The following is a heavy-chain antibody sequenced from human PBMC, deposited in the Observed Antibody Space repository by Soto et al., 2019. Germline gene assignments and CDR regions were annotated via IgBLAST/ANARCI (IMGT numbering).Heavy chain of an antibody. CDR1: VFTFSSYG. CDR3: ATSSKGGSSCYFPRDS. J-gene: IGHJ4*02. D-gene: IGHD6-13*01. Sequence: GESLRLSCAASVFTFSSYGMHWVRQAPGKGLEWVAVLWYDGSNKYYADSVKGRFTISRDNSRNTLYLQMNSLRAEDTAVYYCATSSKGGSSCYFPRDSWGQGTLVTVYS. V-gene: IGHV3-33*01. CDR2: LWYDGSNK.